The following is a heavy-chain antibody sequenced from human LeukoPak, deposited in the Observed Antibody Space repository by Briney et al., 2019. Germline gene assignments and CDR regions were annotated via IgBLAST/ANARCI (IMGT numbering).Heavy chain of an antibody. V-gene: IGHV3-48*01. CDR3: AREDIAVAGTSAFDI. CDR1: GFGFSSYS. CDR2: ISSSSSTI. D-gene: IGHD6-19*01. J-gene: IGHJ3*02. Sequence: PGGSLRLSCVASGFGFSSYSMNWVRQAPGKGLEWISYISSSSSTIYYADSVKGRFTLSRDNAKNSLYLQMNSLRAEDTAVYYCAREDIAVAGTSAFDIWGQGTMVTVSS.